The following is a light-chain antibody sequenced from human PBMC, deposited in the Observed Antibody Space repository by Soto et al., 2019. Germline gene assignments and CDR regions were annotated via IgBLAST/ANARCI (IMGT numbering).Light chain of an antibody. V-gene: IGKV3-11*01. CDR2: DAS. J-gene: IGKJ5*01. CDR1: QRVSSY. Sequence: IVFTQSPTTLSLSHRERATLSCRASQRVSSYLAWYQQKPGQAPRLLIYDASNRATGIPARFSGSGFGTDYTLTISSLEPEDFAVYYCQQYNNWPPITFGQGTRLEIK. CDR3: QQYNNWPPIT.